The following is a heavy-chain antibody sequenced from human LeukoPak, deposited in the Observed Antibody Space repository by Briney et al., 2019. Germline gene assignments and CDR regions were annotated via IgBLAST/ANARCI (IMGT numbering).Heavy chain of an antibody. CDR1: GFTFSSYA. V-gene: IGHV3-23*01. Sequence: PGRSLRLSCAASGFTFSSYAMSWVRQAPGKGLEWVSAISGSGGSTYYADSVKGRFTTSRDNSKNTLYLQMNSLRAEDTAVYYCAKGRGGYSGYVAWSYFDYWGQGTLVTVSS. CDR3: AKGRGGYSGYVAWSYFDY. D-gene: IGHD5-12*01. CDR2: ISGSGGST. J-gene: IGHJ4*02.